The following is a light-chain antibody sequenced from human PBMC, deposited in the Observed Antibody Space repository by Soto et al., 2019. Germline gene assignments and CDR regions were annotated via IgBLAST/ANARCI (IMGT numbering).Light chain of an antibody. CDR3: QQYNNWPP. CDR2: GAS. V-gene: IGKV3-15*01. CDR1: RSVSSN. J-gene: IGKJ5*01. Sequence: EIVMTQSPATLSVSPGERATLSCRASRSVSSNLAWYQQKPGQAPRLLIYGASPRATGIPARFSGSGSGTDFTLTFSSLQSEDFAVYYCQQYNNWPPFGQGTRLEIK.